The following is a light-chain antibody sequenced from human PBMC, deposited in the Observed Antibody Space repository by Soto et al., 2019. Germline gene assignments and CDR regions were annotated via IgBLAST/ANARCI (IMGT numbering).Light chain of an antibody. V-gene: IGKV3-11*01. J-gene: IGKJ5*01. Sequence: EVVLTQSPATLSLSPGERATLSCRASQSVSRFLAWYQQKPGQAPRLLIFDASNRATGIPAKFSASGSGTDFTLTISRLESDDSAVYYCQQRSYWPITFGQGTRVDVK. CDR1: QSVSRF. CDR3: QQRSYWPIT. CDR2: DAS.